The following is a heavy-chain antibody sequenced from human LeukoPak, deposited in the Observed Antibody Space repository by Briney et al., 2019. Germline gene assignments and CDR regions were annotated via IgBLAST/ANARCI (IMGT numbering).Heavy chain of an antibody. Sequence: ASVKVSCKASGYTFTSYGISWVRQAPGQGLEWVGWISAYNGNTNYAQKLQGRVTMTTDTSTSTAYMELRSLRSDDTAVYYCARDLVHYDFWSGYYTPIFDYWGQGTLVTVSS. V-gene: IGHV1-18*01. CDR2: ISAYNGNT. CDR3: ARDLVHYDFWSGYYTPIFDY. CDR1: GYTFTSYG. D-gene: IGHD3-3*01. J-gene: IGHJ4*02.